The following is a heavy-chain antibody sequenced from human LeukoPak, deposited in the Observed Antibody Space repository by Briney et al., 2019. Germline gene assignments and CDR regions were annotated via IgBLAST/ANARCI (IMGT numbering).Heavy chain of an antibody. D-gene: IGHD5-18*01. Sequence: PSETLSLTCTVSGGSISSYWWSWIRQPPGKGLEWIGYVYYSGSTDHNPSLKSRVTMSVDMSKNQFSLKLNPVTAADTAVYYCARFLYSYHDHWGQGTLVTVSS. J-gene: IGHJ4*02. CDR3: ARFLYSYHDH. V-gene: IGHV4-59*08. CDR1: GGSISSYW. CDR2: VYYSGST.